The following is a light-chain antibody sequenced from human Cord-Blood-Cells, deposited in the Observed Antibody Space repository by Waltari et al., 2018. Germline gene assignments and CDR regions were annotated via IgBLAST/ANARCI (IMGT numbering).Light chain of an antibody. CDR1: QSVSSSY. CDR2: GAS. V-gene: IGKV3-20*01. Sequence: ELVLTQSTGTLSLSLGERATLSCRASQSVSSSYLAWYQQKPGQAPRLLIYGASSRATGIPDRFSGSGSGTDFTLTISRLEPEDFAVYYCQQYGSSPPYTFGQGTKLEIK. CDR3: QQYGSSPPYT. J-gene: IGKJ2*01.